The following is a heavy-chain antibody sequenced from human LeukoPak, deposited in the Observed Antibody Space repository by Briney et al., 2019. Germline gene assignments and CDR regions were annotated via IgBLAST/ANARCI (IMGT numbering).Heavy chain of an antibody. CDR3: ARDTQGPIAVAGTGLDY. CDR2: IYYSGST. J-gene: IGHJ4*02. CDR1: GGSISSGDYY. D-gene: IGHD6-19*01. Sequence: SETLSLTCTVSGGSISSGDYYWSWIRQPPGKGLEWIGYIYYSGSTNYNPSLKSRVTISVDMSKNQFSLKLSSVTAADTAVYYCARDTQGPIAVAGTGLDYWGQGTLVTVSS. V-gene: IGHV4-61*08.